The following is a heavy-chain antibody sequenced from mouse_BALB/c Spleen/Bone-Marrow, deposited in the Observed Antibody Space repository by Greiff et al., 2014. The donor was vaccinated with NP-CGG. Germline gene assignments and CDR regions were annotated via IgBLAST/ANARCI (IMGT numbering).Heavy chain of an antibody. CDR1: GYTFTSYV. CDR3: ARKRGGAMDY. Sequence: EVHLVESGPELVKPGASVKMSCKASGYTFTSYVMHWVKQKPGQGLEWIGCIIPSNDVTKYNEKFKGKATLTSDKSSSTAYMELSSLTSEDSAVYYCARKRGGAMDYWGPGTSVTVSS. J-gene: IGHJ4*01. V-gene: IGHV1-14*01. CDR2: IIPSNDVT.